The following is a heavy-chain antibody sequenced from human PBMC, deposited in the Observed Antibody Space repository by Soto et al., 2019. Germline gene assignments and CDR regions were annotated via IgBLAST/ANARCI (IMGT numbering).Heavy chain of an antibody. CDR3: ARAYSSSWYLNWFDP. J-gene: IGHJ5*02. CDR1: GFTFSSYS. V-gene: IGHV3-21*01. Sequence: GGSLRLSCAASGFTFSSYSMNWVRQAPGKGLEWVSSISSSSSYIYYADSVKGRFTISRDNAKNSLYLQMNSLRAEDTAVYYCARAYSSSWYLNWFDPWGQGTLVTAPQ. CDR2: ISSSSSYI. D-gene: IGHD6-13*01.